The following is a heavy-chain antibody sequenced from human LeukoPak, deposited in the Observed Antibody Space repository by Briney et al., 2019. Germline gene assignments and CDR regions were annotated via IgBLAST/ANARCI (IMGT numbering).Heavy chain of an antibody. CDR3: VRGNDYGGPHY. CDR2: ISGSGDST. J-gene: IGHJ4*02. CDR1: GFTFSSYA. Sequence: GGSLRLSCAASGFTFSSYAMSWVRQAPGKGLEWVSVISGSGDSTYYGDSVKGRFTISRDNSKNTLFLQMNSLRAEDAAVYYCVRGNDYGGPHYWGQGTLVTVSS. V-gene: IGHV3-23*01. D-gene: IGHD4-23*01.